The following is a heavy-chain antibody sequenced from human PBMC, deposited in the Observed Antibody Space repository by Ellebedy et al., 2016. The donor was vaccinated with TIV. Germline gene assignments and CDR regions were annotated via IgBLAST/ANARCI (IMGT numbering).Heavy chain of an antibody. CDR2: IASDGGAT. CDR1: GFIFNRYG. Sequence: GESLKISCAASGFIFNRYGIQWVRQAPGKGLEWLGVIASDGGATVYADFVRGRFTLSRDNSRNTVYLQMNSLSPDDTAVYYCTREARWGNWYFDLWGRGTLVAVST. CDR3: TREARWGNWYFDL. V-gene: IGHV3-30*03. D-gene: IGHD4-23*01. J-gene: IGHJ2*01.